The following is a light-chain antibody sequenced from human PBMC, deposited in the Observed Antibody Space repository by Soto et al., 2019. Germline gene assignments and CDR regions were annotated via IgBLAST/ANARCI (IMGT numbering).Light chain of an antibody. J-gene: IGKJ2*01. Sequence: IQMTQYPSSLSASVGDSVTVTCRASQSINIYLNWYQQKPGKAPTLLIYGASSLQSGVPSGFTGRGSRTNFTPTISSLQPELFATDDCQHSYRSPYTFGKGTKLEIK. V-gene: IGKV1-39*01. CDR3: QHSYRSPYT. CDR2: GAS. CDR1: QSINIY.